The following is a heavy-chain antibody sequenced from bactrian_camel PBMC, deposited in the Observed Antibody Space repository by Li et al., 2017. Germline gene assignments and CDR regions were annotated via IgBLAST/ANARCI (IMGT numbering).Heavy chain of an antibody. CDR1: GYHHSAYC. J-gene: IGHJ6*01. V-gene: IGHV3S1*01. CDR2: ITSAGFRT. D-gene: IGHD2*01. Sequence: HVQLVESGGKTVQTGGSLRLSCQASGYHHSAYCLAWFRQAPGKGVEWIASITSAGFRTEYLDSVKGRFTISRDNAKNTAYLQMNSLKSEDTALYYCAKGRGPSEGMFGYWGQGTQVTVS. CDR3: AKGRGPSEGMFGY.